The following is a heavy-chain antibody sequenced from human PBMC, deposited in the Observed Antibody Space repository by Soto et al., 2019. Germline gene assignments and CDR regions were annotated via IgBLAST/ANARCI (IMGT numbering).Heavy chain of an antibody. CDR3: ARHDTYCSSTSCYRGPIDY. V-gene: IGHV4-59*08. CDR2: IYYSGST. D-gene: IGHD2-2*02. Sequence: QVQLQESGPGLVKPSETLSLTCTVSGGSISSYYWSWIRQPPGKGLEWIGYIYYSGSTNYNPSLKSRVTISVDTSKNQFSLKLSSVTAADTAVYYCARHDTYCSSTSCYRGPIDYWGQGTLVTVSS. CDR1: GGSISSYY. J-gene: IGHJ4*02.